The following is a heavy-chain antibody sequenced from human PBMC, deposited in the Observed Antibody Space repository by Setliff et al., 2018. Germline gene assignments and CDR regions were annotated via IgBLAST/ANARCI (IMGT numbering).Heavy chain of an antibody. J-gene: IGHJ3*02. CDR1: GFTFTIYG. V-gene: IGHV1-18*01. CDR3: LRDRPYSNSPEDAFDI. Sequence: ASVKVSCKASGFTFTIYGVNWVRQAPGQGLEWMGWISAFNGYTQYSQKFKGRITVTTGTSTSTAYMELGSLTPDDTAVYYCLRDRPYSNSPEDAFDIWGQGTTVTVSS. CDR2: ISAFNGYT. D-gene: IGHD6-6*01.